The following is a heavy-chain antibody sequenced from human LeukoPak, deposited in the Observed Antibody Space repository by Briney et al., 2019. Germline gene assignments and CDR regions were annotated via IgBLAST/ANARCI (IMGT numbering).Heavy chain of an antibody. J-gene: IGHJ6*03. D-gene: IGHD3-10*01. CDR3: ARFGVRGALTSYYYMDV. Sequence: SVKVSCKASGGTFSSYAISWARQAPGQGLEWMGRIIPIFSTANYAQKFQGRVTITADKSTCTAYMELSSLRPEDTAVYDCARFGVRGALTSYYYMDVWGKGTTVTVSS. CDR1: GGTFSSYA. V-gene: IGHV1-69*06. CDR2: IIPIFSTA.